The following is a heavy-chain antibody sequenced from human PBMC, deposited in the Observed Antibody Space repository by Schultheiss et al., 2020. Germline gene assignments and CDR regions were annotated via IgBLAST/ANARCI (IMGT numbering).Heavy chain of an antibody. CDR2: IYYSGST. V-gene: IGHV4-59*08. CDR3: ARPSYGFGDYFDY. Sequence: SETLSLTCTVSGGSISSYYWSWIRQPPGKGLEWIGYIYYSGSTNYNPSLKSRVTISVDTSKNQFSLKLSSVTAADTAVYYCARPSYGFGDYFDYWGQGTLGTVSS. J-gene: IGHJ4*02. D-gene: IGHD5-18*01. CDR1: GGSISSYY.